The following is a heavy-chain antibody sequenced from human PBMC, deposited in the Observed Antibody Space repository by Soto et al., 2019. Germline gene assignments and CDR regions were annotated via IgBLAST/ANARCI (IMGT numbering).Heavy chain of an antibody. V-gene: IGHV3-23*01. Sequence: GGSLRLSCGAAWFKCSVYAMRRVRQAPGRGLEWVSGITGSGGTTYYADSVKGRFTISRDNSKNTLYLQMNSLRAEDTAVYYCAKDRATVPAALRYWGQGTLVTVSS. CDR1: WFKCSVYA. CDR2: ITGSGGTT. J-gene: IGHJ4*02. CDR3: AKDRATVPAALRY. D-gene: IGHD2-2*01.